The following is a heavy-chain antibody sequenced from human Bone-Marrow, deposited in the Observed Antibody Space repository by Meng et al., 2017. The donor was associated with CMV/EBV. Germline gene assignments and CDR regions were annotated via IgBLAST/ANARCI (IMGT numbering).Heavy chain of an antibody. V-gene: IGHV1-46*01. J-gene: IGHJ4*02. CDR2: INPSGGST. CDR3: ARAVGSRGAGSTLDY. CDR1: GYTFTSYY. Sequence: QVQLVQSGAEVKKPGASVKVSCKASGYTFTSYYMHWVRQAPGQGLEWMGIINPSGGSTSYAQKFQGRVTMTRDTSTSTVYMELSSLRSEDTAVYYCARAVGSRGAGSTLDYWGQGTLVTVAS. D-gene: IGHD1-26*01.